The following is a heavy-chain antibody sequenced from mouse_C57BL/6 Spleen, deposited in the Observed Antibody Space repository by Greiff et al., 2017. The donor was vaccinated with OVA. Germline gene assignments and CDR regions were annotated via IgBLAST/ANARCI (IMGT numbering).Heavy chain of an antibody. D-gene: IGHD2-4*01. CDR1: GYTFTSYW. J-gene: IGHJ1*03. CDR3: ARWDVDYDGWYFDV. V-gene: IGHV1-72*01. CDR2: IDPNRCGT. Sequence: QVQLQQPGAELVKPGASVKLSCKASGYTFTSYWMHWVKQRPGRGLEWIGRIDPNRCGTKYNEKFKSKATLTVAKPSSTAYMQLSSLTSEDSAVYYCARWDVDYDGWYFDVWGTGTTVTVSS.